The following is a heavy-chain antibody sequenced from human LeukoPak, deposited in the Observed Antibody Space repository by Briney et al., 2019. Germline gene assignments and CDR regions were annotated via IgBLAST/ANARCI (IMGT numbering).Heavy chain of an antibody. CDR3: ARRIIAAGGGHFDY. J-gene: IGHJ4*02. D-gene: IGHD6-25*01. V-gene: IGHV4-39*01. Sequence: SETLSLTCTVSGGSISSSSYYWGWIRQPPGKGLEWIGSIYYSGSTYYNPSLKSRVTISVDTSKNQFSLKLSSVTAADTAVYYCARRIIAAGGGHFDYWGQGTLVTVSS. CDR1: GGSISSSSYY. CDR2: IYYSGST.